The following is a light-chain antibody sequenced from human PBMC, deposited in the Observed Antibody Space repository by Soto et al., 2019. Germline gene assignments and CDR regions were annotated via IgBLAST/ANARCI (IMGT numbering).Light chain of an antibody. CDR2: NAS. V-gene: IGKV3-20*01. Sequence: EIVLTQSPGTLSLSPGDRATLSCRASQSVRTTYLAWYQQKPGQAPRLLIYNASNRTTGIPDRFSGSGSGTDFTLAIDRLEPADFAGYCCQQYSSSQGWTFGQGTKVEIK. CDR1: QSVRTTY. J-gene: IGKJ1*01. CDR3: QQYSSSQGWT.